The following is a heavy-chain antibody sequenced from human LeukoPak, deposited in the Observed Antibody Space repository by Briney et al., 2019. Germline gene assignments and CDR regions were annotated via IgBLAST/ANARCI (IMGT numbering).Heavy chain of an antibody. D-gene: IGHD6-13*01. CDR1: GFTFSSYW. V-gene: IGHV3-7*01. CDR3: ARSAAADYDY. J-gene: IGHJ4*02. Sequence: GGSLRLSCAASGFTFSSYWMSWVRQAPGKGLEWVANIKQDGSKKYYVDSVKGRFTISRDNAKNSLYLQMNSLRVEDTAAYYCARSAAADYDYWGQGTLVTVSS. CDR2: IKQDGSKK.